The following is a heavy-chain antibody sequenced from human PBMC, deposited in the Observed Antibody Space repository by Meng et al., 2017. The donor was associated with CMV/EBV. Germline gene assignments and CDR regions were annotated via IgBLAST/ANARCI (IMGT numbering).Heavy chain of an antibody. CDR2: IYHSGST. CDR3: ARDLLRPSPVKTRAPYARNDY. CDR1: GGSISSGDYY. Sequence: SETLSLTCTVSGGSISSGDYYWSWIRQPPGKGLEWIGEIYHSGSTNYNPSLKSRVTISVDKSKNQFSLKLSSVTAADTAVYYCARDLLRPSPVKTRAPYARNDYWGQGTLVTVSS. D-gene: IGHD5/OR15-5a*01. J-gene: IGHJ4*02. V-gene: IGHV4-39*07.